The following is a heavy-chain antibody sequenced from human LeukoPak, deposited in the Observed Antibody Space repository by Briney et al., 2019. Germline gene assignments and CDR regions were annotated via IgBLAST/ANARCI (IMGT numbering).Heavy chain of an antibody. CDR3: ARGSSSWYGQFGSLDP. V-gene: IGHV4-34*01. D-gene: IGHD6-13*01. Sequence: SETLSLTCAVYGGSFSGYYWSWIRQPPGKGLEWIGEINHSGSTNYNPSLKSRVTISVDTFKNQFSLKLSSVTAADTAVYYCARGSSSWYGQFGSLDPWGQGTLVTVSS. J-gene: IGHJ5*02. CDR1: GGSFSGYY. CDR2: INHSGST.